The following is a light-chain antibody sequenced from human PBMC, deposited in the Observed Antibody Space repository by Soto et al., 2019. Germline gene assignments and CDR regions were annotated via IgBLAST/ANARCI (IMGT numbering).Light chain of an antibody. CDR2: SAS. J-gene: IGKJ5*01. CDR1: RSINIF. V-gene: IGKV1-39*01. Sequence: DIQMTQSPFSLSASVGDRVTITCRASRSINIFLNWYQQKPGGAPKLLIYSASTLQTGVPSRFTGSGSGTDVTLSISSLQPEDTATYYCQQGYGTPFTFGQGTRLEIQ. CDR3: QQGYGTPFT.